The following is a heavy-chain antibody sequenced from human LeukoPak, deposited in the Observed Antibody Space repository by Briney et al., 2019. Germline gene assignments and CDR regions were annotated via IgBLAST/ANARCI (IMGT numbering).Heavy chain of an antibody. D-gene: IGHD6-19*01. CDR3: AKIIGQWLALAGFDY. CDR1: GFHFSDYY. CDR2: IDTRGTIT. Sequence: PGGSLRLSCAASGFHFSDYYMAWIRQAPGKGLEWVSDIDTRGTITYYADSVKGRFTISRDNAKSSLYLQMNSLRAEDTAVYYCAKIIGQWLALAGFDYWGQGTLVTVSS. J-gene: IGHJ4*02. V-gene: IGHV3-11*04.